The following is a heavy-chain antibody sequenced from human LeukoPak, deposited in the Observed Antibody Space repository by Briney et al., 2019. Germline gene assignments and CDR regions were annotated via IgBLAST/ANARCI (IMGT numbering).Heavy chain of an antibody. CDR1: GGTFSSYA. CDR2: IIPIFGTA. CDR3: ASHGYETKSADY. Sequence: GASVKVSCKASGGTFSSYAISWVRQASGQGLEWMGGIIPIFGTANYAQKFQGRVTITADESTSTAYMELSSLRSEDTAVYYCASHGYETKSADYWGQGTLVTVSS. V-gene: IGHV1-69*13. J-gene: IGHJ4*02. D-gene: IGHD5-12*01.